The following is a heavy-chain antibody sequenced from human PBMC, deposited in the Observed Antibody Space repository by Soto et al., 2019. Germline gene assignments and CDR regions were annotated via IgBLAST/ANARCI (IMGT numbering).Heavy chain of an antibody. CDR3: AGEGYSYGSSYYYGMDV. CDR1: GGSISSGGYY. J-gene: IGHJ6*02. Sequence: SETLSLTCTVSGGSISSGGYYWSWIRQHPGKGLEWIGYIYYSGSTYYNPSLKSRVTISVDTSKNQFSLKLSSVTAADTAVYYCAGEGYSYGSSYYYGMDVWGQGTTVTVSS. CDR2: IYYSGST. D-gene: IGHD5-18*01. V-gene: IGHV4-31*03.